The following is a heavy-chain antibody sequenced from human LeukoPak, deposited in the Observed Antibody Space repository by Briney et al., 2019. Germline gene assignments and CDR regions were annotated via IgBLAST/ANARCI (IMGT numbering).Heavy chain of an antibody. Sequence: PGGSLRLSCAASGFTVSSNYMSWVRQAPGKGLEWVSVIYSGGSTYYADSVKGRFTISRGNSKNTLYLQMNSLRAEDTAVYYCASHGGRRYCSGGSCYRWFDPWGQGTLVTVSS. CDR2: IYSGGST. D-gene: IGHD2-15*01. CDR1: GFTVSSNY. CDR3: ASHGGRRYCSGGSCYRWFDP. J-gene: IGHJ5*02. V-gene: IGHV3-53*01.